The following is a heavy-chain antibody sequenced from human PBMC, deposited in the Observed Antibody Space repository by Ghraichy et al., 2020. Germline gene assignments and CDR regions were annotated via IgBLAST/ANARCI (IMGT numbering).Heavy chain of an antibody. Sequence: GGSLRLSCAASGFTLSGYAMSWVRQAPGKGLEWVSNISDRGGSTYYADSVKGRFTISRDNSKNTLYLEMNSLRAEDTAVYYCAKDYAHREGVLDYWGQGTLVTVSS. V-gene: IGHV3-23*01. CDR1: GFTLSGYA. J-gene: IGHJ4*02. CDR3: AKDYAHREGVLDY. CDR2: ISDRGGST. D-gene: IGHD1-14*01.